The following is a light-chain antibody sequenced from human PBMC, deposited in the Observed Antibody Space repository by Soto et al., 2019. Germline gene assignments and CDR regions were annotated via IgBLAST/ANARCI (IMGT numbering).Light chain of an antibody. V-gene: IGLV4-69*01. CDR3: QSLGTGIQV. CDR2: INYDGTH. J-gene: IGLJ3*02. CDR1: SGYSTYA. Sequence: QAVVTQSPSASASLGASVKLTCTLSSGYSTYAIAWHQQQSDKGPRFLMKINYDGTHSKGDGFFDRFSGSSSGAERHLTISSLQSDDEADYYCQSLGTGIQVFGGGTKLTVL.